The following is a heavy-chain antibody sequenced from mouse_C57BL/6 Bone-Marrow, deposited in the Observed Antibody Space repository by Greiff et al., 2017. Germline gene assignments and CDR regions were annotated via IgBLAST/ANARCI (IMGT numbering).Heavy chain of an antibody. J-gene: IGHJ4*01. CDR3: ARGTTVARHYYAMDY. CDR2: ISSGSSTI. Sequence: EVKLVESGGGLVKPGGSLKLSCAASGFTFSDYGMHWVRQAPEKGLEWVAYISSGSSTIYYADTVQGRFTISRDNAKNTLCLQMTRLRSEDTAIYYCARGTTVARHYYAMDYWGQGTSVTVSS. D-gene: IGHD1-1*01. V-gene: IGHV5-17*01. CDR1: GFTFSDYG.